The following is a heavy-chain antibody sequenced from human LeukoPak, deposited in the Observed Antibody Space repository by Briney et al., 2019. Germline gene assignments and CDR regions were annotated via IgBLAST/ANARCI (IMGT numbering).Heavy chain of an antibody. CDR1: GFTFSSYS. CDR2: ITYSGSTI. CDR3: ARRAGAYSHPYDY. Sequence: PGGSLRLSCAASGFTFSSYSMNWVRQAPGKGLEWVSYITYSGSTIYYADSVKGRFTISRDNAKNTLYLQMNSLRAEDTAVYYCARRAGAYSHPYDYWGQGTLVTVSS. D-gene: IGHD4/OR15-4a*01. V-gene: IGHV3-48*01. J-gene: IGHJ4*02.